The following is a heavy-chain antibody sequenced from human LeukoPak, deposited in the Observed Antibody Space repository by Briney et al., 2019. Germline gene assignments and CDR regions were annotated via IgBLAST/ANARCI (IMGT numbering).Heavy chain of an antibody. D-gene: IGHD5-24*01. CDR3: ARGMATTSPFDL. J-gene: IGHJ2*01. CDR1: GGSFSGYY. CDR2: INHSGST. V-gene: IGHV4-34*01. Sequence: SETLSLTCAVYGGSFSGYYWSWIRQPPGKGLEWIGEINHSGSTNYNPSLKSRVTISVDTSKNQFSLKLSSVTAADTAVYYCARGMATTSPFDLWGRGTLVTVSS.